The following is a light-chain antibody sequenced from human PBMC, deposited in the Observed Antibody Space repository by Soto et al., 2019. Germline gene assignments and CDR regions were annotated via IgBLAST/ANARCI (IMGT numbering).Light chain of an antibody. CDR2: EGS. CDR3: CSYAGSTTWV. Sequence: QSALTQPASVSGSPGQSITISCTGTSSDVGTYNLVSWYQQHPGKAPKLMIYEGSKRPSGVSNRFSASKSGNTASLTISGVQPEDEADYYCCSYAGSTTWVFGGGTKLTVL. V-gene: IGLV2-23*01. J-gene: IGLJ3*02. CDR1: SSDVGTYNL.